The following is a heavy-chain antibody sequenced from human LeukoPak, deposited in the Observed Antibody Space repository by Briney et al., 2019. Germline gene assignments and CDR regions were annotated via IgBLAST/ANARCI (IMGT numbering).Heavy chain of an antibody. CDR2: IGTAGDT. V-gene: IGHV3-13*01. J-gene: IGHJ4*02. Sequence: GGSLRLSCATSGFTFSNHAMHWVRQASGKGLEWVSAIGTAGDTFYPGSVKGRFTISRENAKNALSLQMNSLRAEDTAVYYCVRQQTPHGNFDYWGQGTLVTVSS. D-gene: IGHD1-26*01. CDR3: VRQQTPHGNFDY. CDR1: GFTFSNHA.